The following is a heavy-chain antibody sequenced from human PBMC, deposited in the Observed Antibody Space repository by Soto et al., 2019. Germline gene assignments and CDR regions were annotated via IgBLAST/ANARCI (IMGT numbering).Heavy chain of an antibody. J-gene: IGHJ5*02. V-gene: IGHV4-59*01. CDR3: ARVWGAAAGANWFDP. CDR1: GGSISSYY. CDR2: IYYSGST. D-gene: IGHD6-13*01. Sequence: SETLSLTCTVSGGSISSYYWSWMRQPPGKGLEWIGYIYYSGSTNYNPSLKSRVTISVDTSKNQFSLKLSSVTAADTAVYYCARVWGAAAGANWFDPWGQGTQVTVSS.